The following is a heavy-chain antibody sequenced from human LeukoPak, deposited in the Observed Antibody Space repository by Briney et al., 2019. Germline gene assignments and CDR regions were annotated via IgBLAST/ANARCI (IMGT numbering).Heavy chain of an antibody. Sequence: PGGSLRLSCAASGFTFSSYAMHWVRQAPGKGLEWVAVISYDGSNKYYADSVKGRFTISRDNAKNSLYLQMNSLRAEDTALYYCAKDMWREVPAAIPVYYYYYGMDVWGQGTTVTVSS. D-gene: IGHD2-2*02. CDR3: AKDMWREVPAAIPVYYYYYGMDV. V-gene: IGHV3-30-3*01. CDR2: ISYDGSNK. J-gene: IGHJ6*02. CDR1: GFTFSSYA.